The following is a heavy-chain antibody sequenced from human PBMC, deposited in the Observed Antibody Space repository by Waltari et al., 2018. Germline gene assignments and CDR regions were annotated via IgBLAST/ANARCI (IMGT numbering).Heavy chain of an antibody. Sequence: EVQLVESGGGLVQPGGSLRLFCAASGFPFRNYEMTWVRQGPGKGLEWVAYIRRGASIIYYADSGKGRFTISRDNAKNSVYLQMSSLRAEDTAIYYCARGEGGANEYWGQGTLVTVSA. V-gene: IGHV3-48*03. CDR2: IRRGASII. CDR3: ARGEGGANEY. D-gene: IGHD1-26*01. CDR1: GFPFRNYE. J-gene: IGHJ4*02.